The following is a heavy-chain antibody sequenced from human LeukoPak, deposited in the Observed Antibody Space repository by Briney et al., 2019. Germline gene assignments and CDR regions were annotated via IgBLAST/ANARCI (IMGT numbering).Heavy chain of an antibody. J-gene: IGHJ4*02. CDR3: ARVSDLCGGDCYSDY. V-gene: IGHV3-48*03. Sequence: PGGSLRLSCEGSGFAFSSYDMGWVRQAPGKGLEWVSDISGSADTIYNANSVKGRFAISRDNAKKSLYLQMNSLRAEDTAVYYCARVSDLCGGDCYSDYWGQGTRVTVSS. CDR2: ISGSADTI. D-gene: IGHD2-21*02. CDR1: GFAFSSYD.